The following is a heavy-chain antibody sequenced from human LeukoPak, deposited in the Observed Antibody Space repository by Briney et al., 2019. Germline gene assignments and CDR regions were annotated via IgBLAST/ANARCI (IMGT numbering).Heavy chain of an antibody. D-gene: IGHD6-19*01. CDR1: GGSISSSNW. V-gene: IGHV4-4*02. J-gene: IGHJ4*02. CDR2: TYHSGST. Sequence: SETLSLTCAVSGGSISSSNWWSWVRQPPGKGLEWIGETYHSGSTNYNPSLKSRVTISVDKSKNQFSLKLSSVTAADTAVYYCARRTHGSSGWYHFDYWGQGTLVTVSS. CDR3: ARRTHGSSGWYHFDY.